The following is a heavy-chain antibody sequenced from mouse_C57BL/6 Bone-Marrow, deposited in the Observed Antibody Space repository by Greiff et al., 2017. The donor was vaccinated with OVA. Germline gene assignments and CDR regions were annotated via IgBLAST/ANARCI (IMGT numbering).Heavy chain of an antibody. Sequence: QVQLQQPGTELVKPGASVKLSCKASGYTFTSYWMHWVKQRPGQGLEWIGNINPSNGGTNYNEKFKSKATLTVDKSSSTAYMQLSSLTSEVSAVYYCARSTVSYSNYWFAYWGQGTLVTVSA. CDR2: INPSNGGT. CDR1: GYTFTSYW. V-gene: IGHV1-53*01. D-gene: IGHD2-5*01. J-gene: IGHJ3*01. CDR3: ARSTVSYSNYWFAY.